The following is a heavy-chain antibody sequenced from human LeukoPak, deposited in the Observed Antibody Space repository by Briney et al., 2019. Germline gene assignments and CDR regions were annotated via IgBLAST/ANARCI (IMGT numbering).Heavy chain of an antibody. D-gene: IGHD6-13*01. V-gene: IGHV3-48*02. Sequence: RGSLRLSCAASGFTFSTYSMNWVRQAPGKGLEWVSYISTSGSTIYYADSVKGRFTISRDNAKNSLYLQMNSLRDEDTATYYCARFRGYISSWYVLDYWGQGSLVTVSS. CDR1: GFTFSTYS. J-gene: IGHJ4*02. CDR3: ARFRGYISSWYVLDY. CDR2: ISTSGSTI.